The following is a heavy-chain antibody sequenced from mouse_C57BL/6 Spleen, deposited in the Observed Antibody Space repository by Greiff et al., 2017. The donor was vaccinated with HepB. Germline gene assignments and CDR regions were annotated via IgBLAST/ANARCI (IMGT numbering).Heavy chain of an antibody. V-gene: IGHV1-81*01. CDR2: IYPRSGNT. CDR1: GYTFTSYG. D-gene: IGHD4-1*01. CDR3: AEANWDEGYYFDY. J-gene: IGHJ2*01. Sequence: VKLQESGAELARPGASVKLSCKASGYTFTSYGISWVKQRTGQGLEWIGEIYPRSGNTYYNEKFKGKATLTADKSSSTAYMELRSLTSEDSAVYFCAEANWDEGYYFDYWGQGTTLTVSS.